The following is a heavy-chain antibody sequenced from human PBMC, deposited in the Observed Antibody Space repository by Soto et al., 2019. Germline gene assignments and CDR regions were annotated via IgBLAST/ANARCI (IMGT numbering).Heavy chain of an antibody. J-gene: IGHJ6*02. Sequence: SVKVSCKASGFTFTSSAVQWVRQARGQRLEWIGWIVVGSGNTNYAQKFQERVTITRDTSTSTAYMELSSLRSEDTAVYYCAAGPSGYDILTGYTYYYYGMDVWGQGTTVTVSS. V-gene: IGHV1-58*01. CDR2: IVVGSGNT. D-gene: IGHD3-9*01. CDR3: AAGPSGYDILTGYTYYYYGMDV. CDR1: GFTFTSSA.